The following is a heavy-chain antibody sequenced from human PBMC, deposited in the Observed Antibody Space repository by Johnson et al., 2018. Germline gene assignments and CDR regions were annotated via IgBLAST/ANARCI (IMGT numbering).Heavy chain of an antibody. J-gene: IGHJ6*03. D-gene: IGHD6-19*01. CDR2: IKSKTDGGTT. Sequence: VQLVESGGGLVKPGGSLRLSCAASGFTFSNAWMNWVRQAPGKGLEWVGRIKSKTDGGTTDYAAPVKGSLTVSREASKNTLYLQMNSRKTEDTAVYYRPTEGVAVAGPYYYMDVWGKGATFTVSS. CDR1: GFTFSNAW. CDR3: PTEGVAVAGPYYYMDV. V-gene: IGHV3-15*07.